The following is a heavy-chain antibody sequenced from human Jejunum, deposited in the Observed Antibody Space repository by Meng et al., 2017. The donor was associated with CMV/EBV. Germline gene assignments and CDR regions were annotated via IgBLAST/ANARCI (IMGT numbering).Heavy chain of an antibody. D-gene: IGHD3-16*02. CDR3: ARDGIIDDSFDI. CDR2: ISYDGSDK. V-gene: IGHV3-30*04. CDR1: GFTFSNYA. Sequence: SGFTFSNYAIHWVRQAPGKGLEWVAVISYDGSDKYYADSVKGRFTVSRDNSKNTVYLQMSSLRTEDTAVYYCARDGIIDDSFDIWGQGTTVTVSS. J-gene: IGHJ3*02.